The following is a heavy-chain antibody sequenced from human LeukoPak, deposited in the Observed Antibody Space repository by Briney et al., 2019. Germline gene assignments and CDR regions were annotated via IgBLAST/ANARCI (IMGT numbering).Heavy chain of an antibody. J-gene: IGHJ5*02. V-gene: IGHV4-61*08. CDR3: ALRRLTSAQIIEDNWFDP. CDR2: TYYSGRT. Sequence: SETLCLTCTVSGGSVSSSGYSWNWIRQPPGKTLEWIGYTYYSGRTNYNPSLKSRVTISLDTSKNQFSLRLTSVTAADTAVYYCALRRLTSAQIIEDNWFDPWGQGTLVTVSS. CDR1: GGSVSSSGYS. D-gene: IGHD2/OR15-2a*01.